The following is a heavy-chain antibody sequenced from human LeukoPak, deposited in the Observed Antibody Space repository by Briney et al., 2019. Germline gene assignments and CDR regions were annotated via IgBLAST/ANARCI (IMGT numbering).Heavy chain of an antibody. Sequence: KTSETLSLTCAVYGGSFSGYYWSWIRQPPGKGLEWLGEINHSGSTNYNPSLKSRVTISVDTSKNQFCLKLSSVTAADTAVYYCARGPTLLWFGELRIKPYYFDYWGQGTLVTVSS. CDR3: ARGPTLLWFGELRIKPYYFDY. CDR2: INHSGST. CDR1: GGSFSGYY. J-gene: IGHJ4*02. V-gene: IGHV4-34*01. D-gene: IGHD3-10*01.